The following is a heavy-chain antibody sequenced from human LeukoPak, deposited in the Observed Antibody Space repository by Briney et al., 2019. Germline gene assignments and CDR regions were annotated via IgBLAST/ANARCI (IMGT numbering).Heavy chain of an antibody. Sequence: SETLSLTCAVYGGSFSGYYWSWIRQPPGKGLEWIGEINHSGSTNYNPSLKSRVTISVDTFKNQFSLKLSSVTAADTAVYYCARAYYDSSGLDYWGQGTLVTVSS. J-gene: IGHJ4*02. CDR3: ARAYYDSSGLDY. CDR2: INHSGST. D-gene: IGHD3-22*01. V-gene: IGHV4-34*01. CDR1: GGSFSGYY.